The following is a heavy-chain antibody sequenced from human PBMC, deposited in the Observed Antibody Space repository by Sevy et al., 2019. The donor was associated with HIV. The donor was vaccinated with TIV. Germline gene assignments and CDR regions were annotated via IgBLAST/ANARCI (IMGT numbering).Heavy chain of an antibody. CDR3: ARAGGGWALRY. J-gene: IGHJ4*02. D-gene: IGHD6-19*01. CDR1: GFIFSDYY. CDR2: ISGSGNTI. V-gene: IGHV3-11*01. Sequence: GGSLRLSCAASGFIFSDYYMSWIRQAPGKGLEWVSYISGSGNTIYYADSVKGRFTISRDNGKDSLYLQMNSLRADDTAVYYCARAGGGWALRYWGQGSMVTVSS.